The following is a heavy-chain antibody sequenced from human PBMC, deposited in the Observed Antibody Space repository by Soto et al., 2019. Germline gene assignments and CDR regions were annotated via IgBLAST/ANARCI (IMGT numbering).Heavy chain of an antibody. D-gene: IGHD3-10*01. CDR1: GFTFSSYW. CDR2: INSDGSST. V-gene: IGHV3-74*01. CDR3: AVAMVRELTFDY. Sequence: GGSLRLSCAASGFTFSSYWMHWVRQAPGKGLVWVSRINSDGSSTSYADSVKGRFTISRDNAKNTLYLQMNSLRAEDTAVYYCAVAMVRELTFDYWGQGTLVTVSS. J-gene: IGHJ4*02.